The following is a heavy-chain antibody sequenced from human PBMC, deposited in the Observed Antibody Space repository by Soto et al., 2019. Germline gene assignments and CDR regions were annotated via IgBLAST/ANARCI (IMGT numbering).Heavy chain of an antibody. V-gene: IGHV1-69*08. D-gene: IGHD3-16*01. J-gene: IGHJ6*02. Sequence: QVQLVQSGAEVKKPGSSVRVSCKASGTIFSSYTISWVRQAPGQGLEWMGRIIPILGETNSAQKFQGRVTLTADKSTHTAYMELNRVRFEDTALYYCARGLGGRMDAWGQGTTVTVSS. CDR3: ARGLGGRMDA. CDR1: GTIFSSYT. CDR2: IIPILGET.